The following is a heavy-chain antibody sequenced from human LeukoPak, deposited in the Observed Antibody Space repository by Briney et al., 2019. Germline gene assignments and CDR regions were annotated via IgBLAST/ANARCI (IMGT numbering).Heavy chain of an antibody. V-gene: IGHV4-34*01. Sequence: SETLSLTCAVYGESFSGYYWSWIRQPPGKGLEWIGEINHSGSTNYNPSLKSRVTISVDTSKNQFSLKLSSVTAADTAVYYCASPSLAYCGGDCRYYYGMDVWGQGTTVTVSS. J-gene: IGHJ6*02. CDR2: INHSGST. CDR3: ASPSLAYCGGDCRYYYGMDV. D-gene: IGHD2-21*02. CDR1: GESFSGYY.